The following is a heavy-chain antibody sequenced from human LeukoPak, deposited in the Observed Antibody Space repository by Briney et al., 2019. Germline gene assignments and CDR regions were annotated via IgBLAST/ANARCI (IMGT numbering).Heavy chain of an antibody. CDR2: IHTSGNT. V-gene: IGHV4-61*02. CDR3: ARGPYKYDSSGAFDI. Sequence: SETLSLTCTVSGDSISSGNYYWSWIRQPAGKGLEWIGRIHTSGNTNYNPSLKSRVTISVDTSKNQFSLKLSSVTAADTAVYYCARGPYKYDSSGAFDIWGQGTMVTVSS. CDR1: GDSISSGNYY. J-gene: IGHJ3*02. D-gene: IGHD3-22*01.